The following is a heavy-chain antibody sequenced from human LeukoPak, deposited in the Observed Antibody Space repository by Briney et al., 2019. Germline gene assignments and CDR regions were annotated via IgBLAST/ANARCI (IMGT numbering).Heavy chain of an antibody. CDR2: INHSGST. Sequence: SETLSLTCAVYGASFSGYYWSWIRQPPGKGLEWIGEINHSGSTNYNPSLKSRVTISVDTSKNQFSLKLSSVTAADTAVYYGARGIMTTVTYYFDYWGQGTLVTVSS. J-gene: IGHJ4*02. CDR1: GASFSGYY. CDR3: ARGIMTTVTYYFDY. D-gene: IGHD4-17*01. V-gene: IGHV4-34*01.